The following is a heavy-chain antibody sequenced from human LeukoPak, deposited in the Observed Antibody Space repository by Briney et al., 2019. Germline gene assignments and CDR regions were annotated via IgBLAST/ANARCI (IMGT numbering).Heavy chain of an antibody. Sequence: GESLKISCKGSGYDFTNYWIGWVRQMPGKGLEWMGIIYPGDSDSKYSPSFQGQVTISADKSINTAYLQWSSLKASDTAIYYCARQYKSSSLDYWGQGTLVTVSS. J-gene: IGHJ4*02. D-gene: IGHD6-6*01. V-gene: IGHV5-51*01. CDR2: IYPGDSDS. CDR3: ARQYKSSSLDY. CDR1: GYDFTNYW.